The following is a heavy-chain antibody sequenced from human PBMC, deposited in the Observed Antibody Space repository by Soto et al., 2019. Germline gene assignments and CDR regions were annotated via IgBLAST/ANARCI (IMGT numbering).Heavy chain of an antibody. Sequence: SVKVSCKASGGTFSSYAISWVRQAPGQGLEWMGGIIPIFGTANYAQKFQGRVTITADESTSTAYMELSSLRSEDTAVYYCALDIVVVTADIGDYYYGMEVWGQGTTVTVSS. CDR2: IIPIFGTA. CDR3: ALDIVVVTADIGDYYYGMEV. D-gene: IGHD2-2*02. CDR1: GGTFSSYA. J-gene: IGHJ6*02. V-gene: IGHV1-69*13.